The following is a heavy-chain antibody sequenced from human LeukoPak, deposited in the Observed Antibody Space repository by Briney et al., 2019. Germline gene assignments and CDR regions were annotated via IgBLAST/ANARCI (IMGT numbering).Heavy chain of an antibody. J-gene: IGHJ6*02. D-gene: IGHD2-15*01. CDR1: GGSISNGGYY. CDR3: ARDRLGYCSGGGCYWQVYYYYGMDV. CDR2: IYYSGST. V-gene: IGHV4-31*11. Sequence: KPSETLSLTCAVSGGSISNGGYYWSWIRQHPGKGLEWIGYIYYSGSTYYDPSLKSRVTISVDTSKNQFSLKLSSVTAADTAVYYCARDRLGYCSGGGCYWQVYYYYGMDVWGQGTTVTVSS.